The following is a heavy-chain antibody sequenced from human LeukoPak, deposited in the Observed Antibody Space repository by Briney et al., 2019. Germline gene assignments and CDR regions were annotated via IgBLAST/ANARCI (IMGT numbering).Heavy chain of an antibody. J-gene: IGHJ4*02. CDR2: IKEDGSEK. Sequence: HAGGSLRLSCAASGFIFSNYWMTWVRQAPGKGLEWVANIKEDGSEKYYVDSVKGRFTISRDNAKNSLYLQMNSLRAEDTAVYYCSGGGRFVDYWGQGTLVTVSS. CDR3: SGGGRFVDY. D-gene: IGHD3-10*01. V-gene: IGHV3-7*04. CDR1: GFIFSNYW.